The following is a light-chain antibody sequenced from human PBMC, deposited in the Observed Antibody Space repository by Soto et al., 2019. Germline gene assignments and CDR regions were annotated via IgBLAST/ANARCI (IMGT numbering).Light chain of an antibody. CDR2: DAS. CDR1: QTINSW. CDR3: QQLDRYPFT. V-gene: IGKV1-5*01. J-gene: IGKJ4*01. Sequence: DIQMTQSPSTLSASVGDRVTITCRASQTINSWLAWYQQKPGKAPKVLIFDASSLKTGVPSRFSGSGSGTEFTLTISNLQPDDFATYYCQQLDRYPFTFGGGTRVEI.